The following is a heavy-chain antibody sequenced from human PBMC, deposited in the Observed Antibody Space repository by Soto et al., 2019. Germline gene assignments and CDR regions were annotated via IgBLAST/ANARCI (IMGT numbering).Heavy chain of an antibody. J-gene: IGHJ3*02. V-gene: IGHV1-69*01. D-gene: IGHD5-12*01. CDR2: IIPIFGTA. Sequence: QVQLVQSGAEVKKPGSSVKVSCKASGGTFSSYAISWVRQAPGQGLEWMGGIIPIFGTANYAQKFQGRVTITADESTSTAYMELSSLRSEDTAVYYCARDRPPDGYHNPGAFDIWGQGTMVTVSS. CDR3: ARDRPPDGYHNPGAFDI. CDR1: GGTFSSYA.